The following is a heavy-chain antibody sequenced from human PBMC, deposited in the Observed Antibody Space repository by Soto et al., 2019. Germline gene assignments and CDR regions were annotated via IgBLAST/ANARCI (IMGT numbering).Heavy chain of an antibody. CDR2: IIPISGAA. Sequence: QVQLVQSGAEVKKPGSSVKVSCKDSGGTFSNYVVNWMRQAPGQGLEWLGRIIPISGAANYAQKFQGRVTITADKSTSTSYMELSSLRSEDTVVYYCARDMTRAVVPYFDFGGQGTLVTVSS. CDR1: GGTFSNYV. CDR3: ARDMTRAVVPYFDF. D-gene: IGHD2-21*01. J-gene: IGHJ4*02. V-gene: IGHV1-69*06.